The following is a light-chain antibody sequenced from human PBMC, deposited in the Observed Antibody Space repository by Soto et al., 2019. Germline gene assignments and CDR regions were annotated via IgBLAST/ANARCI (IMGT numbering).Light chain of an antibody. J-gene: IGKJ5*01. CDR1: HSVSSN. CDR3: QQYYSYPPTT. V-gene: IGKV3-15*01. Sequence: VVMTQTPATLSVSPGERATLSCRASHSVSSNLAWYQQKPGQAPRLLTYGASTRATGIPARFSGSGSGTEFTLTISCLQSEDFATYYCQQYYSYPPTTFGQGRRLAIK. CDR2: GAS.